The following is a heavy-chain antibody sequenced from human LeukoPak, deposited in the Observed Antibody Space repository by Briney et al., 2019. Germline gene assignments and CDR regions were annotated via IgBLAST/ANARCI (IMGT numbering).Heavy chain of an antibody. D-gene: IGHD2-15*01. J-gene: IGHJ4*02. CDR2: IYYSGST. V-gene: IGHV4-31*03. Sequence: SETLSLTCTVSGGSISSGGYYWSWIRQHPGKGLEWIGYIYYSGSTYYNPSLKSRVTISVDTSKNQFSLKLSSVTAADTAVYYCARDPGYCSGSSCYGLGPEGYWGQGTLVTVSS. CDR3: ARDPGYCSGSSCYGLGPEGY. CDR1: GGSISSGGYY.